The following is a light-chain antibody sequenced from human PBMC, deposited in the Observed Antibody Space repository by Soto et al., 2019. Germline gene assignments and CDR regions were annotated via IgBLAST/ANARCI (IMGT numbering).Light chain of an antibody. CDR3: LQYITYPFT. J-gene: IGKJ4*01. Sequence: DIQMTQSPSTLSASVGDRVTITSRASQRVGGGLAWYQQKPGKAPRILIYEAFSLESGVPSRFSGSGSGAEFTLTIGSLQPDDFATYYCLQYITYPFTFGGGTKVEIK. CDR2: EAF. V-gene: IGKV1-5*03. CDR1: QRVGGG.